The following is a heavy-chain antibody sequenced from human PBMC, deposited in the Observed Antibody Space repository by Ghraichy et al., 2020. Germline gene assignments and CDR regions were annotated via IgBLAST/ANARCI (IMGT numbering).Heavy chain of an antibody. D-gene: IGHD6-19*01. V-gene: IGHV4-39*01. Sequence: SETLSLTCTVSGGSISTNSYYWGWIRQPPGKGLEWIGSIYYSGSTYYNPPLKSRVTIFVDTSKNQFSLKLTSVTAADTAVYYCARQRYNSLSFSDFDYWGQGTLVTVSS. CDR3: ARQRYNSLSFSDFDY. CDR2: IYYSGST. CDR1: GGSISTNSYY. J-gene: IGHJ4*02.